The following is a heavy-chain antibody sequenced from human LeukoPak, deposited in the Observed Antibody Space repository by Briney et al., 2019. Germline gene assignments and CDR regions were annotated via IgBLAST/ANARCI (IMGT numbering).Heavy chain of an antibody. CDR1: GFTFSSYA. CDR3: AKEGMATRLFDY. J-gene: IGHJ4*02. V-gene: IGHV3-23*01. Sequence: GGSLRLSCAASGFTFSSYAMSRVRQAPGKGLEWVSAISGSGGSTYYADSVKGRFTISRDNSKNTLYLQMNSLGAEDTAVYYCAKEGMATRLFDYWGQGTLVTVSS. CDR2: ISGSGGST. D-gene: IGHD5-24*01.